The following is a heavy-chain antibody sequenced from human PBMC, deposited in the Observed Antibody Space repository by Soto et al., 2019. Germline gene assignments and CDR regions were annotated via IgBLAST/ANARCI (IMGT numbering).Heavy chain of an antibody. CDR3: AMVDVYVTPSPQDV. D-gene: IGHD3-16*01. J-gene: IGHJ6*02. CDR1: GYTFTRYG. V-gene: IGHV1-18*01. Sequence: QVQLMQSGAEVKNPGASVKVSCKASGYTFTRYGIGWARQAPGQGLEWMGWINTYNGNTNYAQNVQGRVTLTTDTSTSTAYLELRSLRSTDTAIYYCAMVDVYVTPSPQDVWGQGTTVIVSS. CDR2: INTYNGNT.